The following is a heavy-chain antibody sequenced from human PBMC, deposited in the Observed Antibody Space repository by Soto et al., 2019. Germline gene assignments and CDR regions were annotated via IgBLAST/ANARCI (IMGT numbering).Heavy chain of an antibody. CDR2: ISPYNGNT. Sequence: QVQLVQSGGEVKKPGASVKVSCKTSGYTFTSYGIIWVRQAPGQGFEWMGWISPYNGNTNYAQKLQGRVTMTIETSTSTASMEQRSLRSNDTNVDYCARRDDQETTVTTKPYISWGQGTPVTVS. J-gene: IGHJ5*02. CDR3: ARRDDQETTVTTKPYIS. D-gene: IGHD4-17*01. V-gene: IGHV1-18*01. CDR1: GYTFTSYG.